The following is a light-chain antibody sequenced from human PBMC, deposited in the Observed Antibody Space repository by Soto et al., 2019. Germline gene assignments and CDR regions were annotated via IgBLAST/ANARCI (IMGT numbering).Light chain of an antibody. CDR1: SSDVGGYNY. V-gene: IGLV2-14*01. Sequence: QSALTQPASVSGSPGQSITISCTGTSSDVGGYNYVSWYQQHPGKAPKLMIYDVSNRPSGISNRFSGSKSGNTASLTISGLQAEDEADYYCTSYTNSGTLLVFGGGTQLTVL. CDR3: TSYTNSGTLLV. CDR2: DVS. J-gene: IGLJ2*01.